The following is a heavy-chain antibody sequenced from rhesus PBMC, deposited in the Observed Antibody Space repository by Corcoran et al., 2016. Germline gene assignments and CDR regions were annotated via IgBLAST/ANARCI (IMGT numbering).Heavy chain of an antibody. J-gene: IGHJ4*01. D-gene: IGHD6-31*01. V-gene: IGHV4-127*01. CDR2: IGGSSGST. CDR3: ARGRIAAALFDY. CDR1: SYSISSGYG. Sequence: QVQLQESGPGLVKPSETLSLTCAVSSYSISSGYGWSWIRQPPGKGLEWIGHIGGSSGSTNYNPSLESRVTISRDTSKNQFSLKLTSVTAADPAVYYCARGRIAAALFDYWGQGVLVTVSS.